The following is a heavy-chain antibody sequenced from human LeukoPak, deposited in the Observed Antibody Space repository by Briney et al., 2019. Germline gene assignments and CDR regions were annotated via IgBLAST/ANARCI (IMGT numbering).Heavy chain of an antibody. CDR2: IDGRADNT. J-gene: IGHJ4*02. CDR1: EFTSNSYA. D-gene: IGHD2-21*01. Sequence: GGSRRPARAASEFTSNSYAMSWVRHAPGEVRGWVAGIDGRADNTYYADSVKSRFTISRDNDKDTLFLQMNSLGVEETALYYCANADTDGGNSQLFDFWGQGTLVTVSS. CDR3: ANADTDGGNSQLFDF. V-gene: IGHV3-23*01.